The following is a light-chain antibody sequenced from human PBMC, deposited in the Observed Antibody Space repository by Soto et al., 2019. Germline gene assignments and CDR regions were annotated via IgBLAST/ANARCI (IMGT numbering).Light chain of an antibody. V-gene: IGLV1-40*01. Sequence: QPVLTQPPSVSGAPGQRVTISCTGSSSNIGAGYDVPWYQQLPGTAPTLLIYGNNNRPSGVPDRFSGSKSGTSASLAITGLQAEDEADYYCQSYDSSLRRVFGGGTKLTVL. CDR1: SSNIGAGYD. CDR3: QSYDSSLRRV. CDR2: GNN. J-gene: IGLJ2*01.